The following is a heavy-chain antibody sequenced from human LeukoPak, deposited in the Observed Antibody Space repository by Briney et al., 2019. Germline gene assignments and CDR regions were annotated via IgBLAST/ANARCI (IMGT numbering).Heavy chain of an antibody. J-gene: IGHJ4*02. V-gene: IGHV3-48*04. Sequence: PGGSLRLSCAASEFTFSSYSMNWVRQAPGKGLEWVSYISSSGSTIYYADSVKGRFTISRDNAKNSLYLQMNSLRAEDTAVYYCARGWRGYYGSGSYLDYWGQGTLVTVSS. CDR3: ARGWRGYYGSGSYLDY. CDR2: ISSSGSTI. CDR1: EFTFSSYS. D-gene: IGHD3-10*01.